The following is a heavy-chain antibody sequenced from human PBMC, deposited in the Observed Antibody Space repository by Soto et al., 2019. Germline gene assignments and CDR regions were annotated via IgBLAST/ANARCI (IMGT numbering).Heavy chain of an antibody. CDR1: GYSFTGYY. J-gene: IGHJ6*02. CDR2: INPNSGGT. D-gene: IGHD3-10*01. Sequence: ASVKVSCKASGYSFTGYYMHWVRQAPGQGLEWMGWINPNSGGTNYAQKFQGWVTMTRDTSISTAYMELSRLRSDDTAVYYCARDGRNYYGSGSYYINYYYYGMDVWGQGTTVTVSS. CDR3: ARDGRNYYGSGSYYINYYYYGMDV. V-gene: IGHV1-2*04.